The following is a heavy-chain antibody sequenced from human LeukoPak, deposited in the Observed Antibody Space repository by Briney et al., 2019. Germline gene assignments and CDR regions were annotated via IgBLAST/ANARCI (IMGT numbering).Heavy chain of an antibody. CDR3: ARVRDGGAFDI. CDR1: GGSISSYY. J-gene: IGHJ3*02. V-gene: IGHV4-59*01. CDR2: IYYSGST. Sequence: PSETLSLTCTVSGGSISSYYWSWIRQPPGKGLEWIGYIYYSGSTNYNPSLKSRVTISVDTSKNQFSLKLSSVTAADTAVYYCARVRDGGAFDIWGQGTTVTVSS.